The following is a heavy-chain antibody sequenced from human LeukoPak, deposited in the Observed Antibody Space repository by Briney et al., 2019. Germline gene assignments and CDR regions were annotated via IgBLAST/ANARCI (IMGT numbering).Heavy chain of an antibody. V-gene: IGHV3-21*01. Sequence: GGSLRLSCAASGFTFSSYSMNWVRQAPGKGLEWVSSISSSSYIYYADSVKGRFTISRDNAKSSLYLQMNSLRAEDTAVYYCARDAGYYYGSGSSSDYWGQGTLVTVSS. CDR1: GFTFSSYS. CDR3: ARDAGYYYGSGSSSDY. J-gene: IGHJ4*02. CDR2: ISSSSYI. D-gene: IGHD3-10*01.